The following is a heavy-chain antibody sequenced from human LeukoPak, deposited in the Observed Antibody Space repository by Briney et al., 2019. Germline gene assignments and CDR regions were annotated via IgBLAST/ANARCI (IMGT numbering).Heavy chain of an antibody. Sequence: ASVKVSCKASGYTFTSYGISWVRQAPGQGLEWMGWISAYNGNTNYAQKLQGRVTMTTDTSTSTAYMELRSLRSDDTAVYYCARLVGYGSGSYYSSRIRSYFDYWGQGTLVTVSS. V-gene: IGHV1-18*01. CDR1: GYTFTSYG. CDR2: ISAYNGNT. D-gene: IGHD3-10*01. J-gene: IGHJ4*02. CDR3: ARLVGYGSGSYYSSRIRSYFDY.